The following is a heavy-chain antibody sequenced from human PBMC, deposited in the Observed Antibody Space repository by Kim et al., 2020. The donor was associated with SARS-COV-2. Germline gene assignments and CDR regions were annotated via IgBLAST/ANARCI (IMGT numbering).Heavy chain of an antibody. CDR1: GFTFSSYG. J-gene: IGHJ4*02. V-gene: IGHV3-30*18. Sequence: GGSLRLSCAASGFTFSSYGMHWVRQAPGKGLEWVAVISYDGSNKYYADSVKGRFTISRDNSKNTLYLQMNSLRAEDTAVYYCAKDDYGDYGLSGYWGQGTLVTVSS. CDR2: ISYDGSNK. CDR3: AKDDYGDYGLSGY. D-gene: IGHD4-17*01.